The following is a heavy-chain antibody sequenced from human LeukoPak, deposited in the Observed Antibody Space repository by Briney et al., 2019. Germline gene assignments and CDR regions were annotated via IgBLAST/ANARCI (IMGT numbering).Heavy chain of an antibody. J-gene: IGHJ4*02. CDR3: GRQVDTTMALPDY. D-gene: IGHD5-18*01. V-gene: IGHV1-18*01. CDR2: ISGYNGNT. CDR1: GYTFTNYG. Sequence: GASVKVSCKASGYTFTNYGISWVRQAPGLGLEWMGWISGYNGNTNFAQKFQGRVTMTTDTSTSTAYKELRSLRSDDTAVYYCGRQVDTTMALPDYWGQGTLVTVSS.